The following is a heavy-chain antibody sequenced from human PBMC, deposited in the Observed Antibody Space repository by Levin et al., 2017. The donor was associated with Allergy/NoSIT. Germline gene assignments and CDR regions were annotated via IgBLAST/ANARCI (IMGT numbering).Heavy chain of an antibody. Sequence: PGGSLRLSCAASGFTFSSYSMNWVRQAPGKGLEWVSYISSSSSTIYYADSVKGRFTISRDNAKNSLYLQMNSLRDEDTAVYYCARGEGSSWYRWFDPWGQGTLVTVSS. CDR2: ISSSSSTI. D-gene: IGHD6-13*01. CDR1: GFTFSSYS. V-gene: IGHV3-48*02. J-gene: IGHJ5*02. CDR3: ARGEGSSWYRWFDP.